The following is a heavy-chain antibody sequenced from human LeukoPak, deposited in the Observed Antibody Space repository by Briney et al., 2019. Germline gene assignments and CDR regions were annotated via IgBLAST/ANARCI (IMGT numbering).Heavy chain of an antibody. J-gene: IGHJ4*02. CDR2: IYTSGST. CDR3: ARVSYYLTSCLDY. Sequence: TPSETLSLTCTVSGGSISSGSYYWSWIRQPAGKGLEWIGRIYTSGSTYYNPSLKSRVTISVDTSKNQFSLKLSSVTAADTAVYYCARVSYYLTSCLDYWGQGTLVTVSS. CDR1: GGSISSGSYY. D-gene: IGHD1-26*01. V-gene: IGHV4-61*02.